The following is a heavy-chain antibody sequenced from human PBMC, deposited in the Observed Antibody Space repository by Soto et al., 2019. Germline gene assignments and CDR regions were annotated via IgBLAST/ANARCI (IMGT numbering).Heavy chain of an antibody. V-gene: IGHV3-23*01. CDR1: GFTFSTYA. Sequence: EVQLLESGGGLVQPGGSLRLSCAASGFTFSTYAMSWVRQAPGKGLEWVSTITTSGGNTYYADSVQGRLTISRDTSKKTLYMQMNSLRAEDTDVYYCAGGYCTTGVCYPHYPYSLDVWGQGTTVTVSS. CDR2: ITTSGGNT. J-gene: IGHJ6*02. CDR3: AGGYCTTGVCYPHYPYSLDV. D-gene: IGHD2-8*01.